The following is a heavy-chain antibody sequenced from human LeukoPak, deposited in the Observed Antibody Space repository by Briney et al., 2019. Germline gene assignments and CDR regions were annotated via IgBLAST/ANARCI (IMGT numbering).Heavy chain of an antibody. CDR1: GGSFSGYY. D-gene: IGHD3-10*01. CDR2: INHSGST. J-gene: IGHJ5*02. Sequence: SETLSLTCAVYGGSFSGYYWSWIRQPPGKGLEWIGEINHSGSTNYNPSLKSRVTISVDTSKNQFSLKLSSVTAADTAVYYCARDFVYGSGNRWFDPWGQGTLVTVSS. V-gene: IGHV4-34*01. CDR3: ARDFVYGSGNRWFDP.